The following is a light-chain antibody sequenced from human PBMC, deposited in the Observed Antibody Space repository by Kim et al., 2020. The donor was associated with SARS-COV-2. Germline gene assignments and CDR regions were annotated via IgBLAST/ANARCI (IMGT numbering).Light chain of an antibody. CDR1: DSNIGEGFH. Sequence: QSVLTQPPSVSGAPGQRVTISCTGSDSNIGEGFHVNWFQQFPGGVPRVVIYDTTKRPSGVPDRFSASRSGTSASLTITGLQAEDEADYHCQSYDSNLGGYVFGSGTKVTGL. V-gene: IGLV1-40*01. CDR3: QSYDSNLGGYV. CDR2: DTT. J-gene: IGLJ1*01.